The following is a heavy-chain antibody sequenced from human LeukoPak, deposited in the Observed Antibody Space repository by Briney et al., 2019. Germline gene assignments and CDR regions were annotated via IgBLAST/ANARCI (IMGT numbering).Heavy chain of an antibody. V-gene: IGHV1-8*01. CDR1: GYTFTSYD. CDR2: MNPNSGIT. Sequence: ASVKASCKASGYTFTSYDINRVRQATGHGLEWRGWMNPNSGITGYAQKCQGRVTMTRKNSISTAYIALGSLRSEDPAGHFCARGVSNSWYFSDYWGQGTLVSVST. J-gene: IGHJ4*02. CDR3: ARGVSNSWYFSDY. D-gene: IGHD6-13*01.